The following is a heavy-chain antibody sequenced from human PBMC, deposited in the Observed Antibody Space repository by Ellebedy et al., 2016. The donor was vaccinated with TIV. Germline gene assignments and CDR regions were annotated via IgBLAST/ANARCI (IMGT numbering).Heavy chain of an antibody. V-gene: IGHV3-74*01. J-gene: IGHJ4*02. CDR3: ARTKRGFIAVADY. CDR1: GFTFSSYW. CDR2: INSDGSST. Sequence: GESLKISXAASGFTFSSYWMHWVRQAPGKGLVWVSRINSDGSSTSYADSVKGRFTISRDNAKNTLYLQMNSLRAEDTAVYYCARTKRGFIAVADYWGQGTLVTVSS. D-gene: IGHD6-19*01.